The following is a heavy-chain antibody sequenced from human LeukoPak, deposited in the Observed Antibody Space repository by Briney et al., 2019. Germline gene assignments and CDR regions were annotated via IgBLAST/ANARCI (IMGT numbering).Heavy chain of an antibody. CDR2: ISSSGSTI. CDR1: GFTFSDYY. J-gene: IGHJ4*02. Sequence: GGSLRLSCAASGFTFSDYYMSWIRQAPGKGLEWVSYISSSGSTIYYADPVKGRFTISRDNAKNSLYLQMNSLRAEDTAVYYCARHPPAMANFDYWGQGTLVTVSS. V-gene: IGHV3-11*01. CDR3: ARHPPAMANFDY. D-gene: IGHD5-18*01.